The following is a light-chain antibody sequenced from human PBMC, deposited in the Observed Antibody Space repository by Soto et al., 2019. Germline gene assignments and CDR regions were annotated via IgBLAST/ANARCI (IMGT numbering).Light chain of an antibody. V-gene: IGKV1-9*01. Sequence: IHLTHSPSSLSASVVDRVTITCRASQGITSYLAWYQQRPGKAPGLLIYSASTLQSGVPSRFSGSGYGTDFSLTISNLQPEDFATYYCQQLYSHPLTFGGGTKVDNK. CDR3: QQLYSHPLT. J-gene: IGKJ4*01. CDR1: QGITSY. CDR2: SAS.